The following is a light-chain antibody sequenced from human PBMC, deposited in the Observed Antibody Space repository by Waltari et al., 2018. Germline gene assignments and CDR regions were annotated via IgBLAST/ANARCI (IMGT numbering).Light chain of an antibody. Sequence: DIQLTQSPASLSESVGDRVTITCRTSQNIDIHLNWYQQKPGKAPNLLIYTASNLEIGVPSRFSGSGSGTEFTLTINSLQPEDFATYYCQQYYSAPTFGQGTKLEIK. CDR1: QNIDIH. CDR2: TAS. J-gene: IGKJ2*01. CDR3: QQYYSAPT. V-gene: IGKV1-39*01.